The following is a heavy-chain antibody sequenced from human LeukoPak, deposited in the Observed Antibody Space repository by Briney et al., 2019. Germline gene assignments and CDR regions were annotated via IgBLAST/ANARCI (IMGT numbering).Heavy chain of an antibody. CDR1: GYTFSDYS. J-gene: IGHJ4*02. D-gene: IGHD3-22*01. CDR2: ISGGTRSP. V-gene: IGHV1-3*01. Sequence: ASVKVSCKASGYTFSDYSMHWVRQAPGQAPEWMGWISGGTRSPKYSQRFQGRVTITRDTSARTAYMALSSLRPTDTAVYFCARGRYYSDSSYYYFDSWGQGTLVTVSS. CDR3: ARGRYYSDSSYYYFDS.